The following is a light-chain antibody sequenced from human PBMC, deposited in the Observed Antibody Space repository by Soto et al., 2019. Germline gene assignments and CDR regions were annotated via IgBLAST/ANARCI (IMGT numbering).Light chain of an antibody. CDR1: SSDVGGYNY. CDR2: EVN. CDR3: SSYAGSSNLV. Sequence: QSALTQPPSASGSPGQSVSISCTGTSSDVGGYNYVSWYQQHPGKAPKLMIYEVNQRPSGVPDRFSGSKSDNTASLTVSRLQAEDEADYYFSSYAGSSNLVFGGGTQLTVL. J-gene: IGLJ2*01. V-gene: IGLV2-8*01.